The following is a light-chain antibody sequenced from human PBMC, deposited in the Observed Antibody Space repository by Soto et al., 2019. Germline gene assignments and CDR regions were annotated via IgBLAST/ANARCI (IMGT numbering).Light chain of an antibody. CDR2: AVS. Sequence: QSALTQPASVSGSPGQSITISCTGTSSDIGSYNYVSWYQQHPGKAPKLMIYAVSNRPSGVSNRFSGSKSGNTASLTISGLQAEDEADYYCSSYRSSSTPYVFGTGTKLTVL. CDR1: SSDIGSYNY. CDR3: SSYRSSSTPYV. V-gene: IGLV2-14*01. J-gene: IGLJ1*01.